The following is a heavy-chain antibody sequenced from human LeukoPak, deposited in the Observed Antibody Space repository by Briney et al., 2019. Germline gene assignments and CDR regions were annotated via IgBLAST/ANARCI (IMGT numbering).Heavy chain of an antibody. Sequence: GGSLRLSCAASGFTFSNAWMSWVRQAPGKGLEWVGRIKSKTDGGTTDYAAPVKGRFTISRDDSKNTLYLQMNSLKTEDTAVYYCTTDYARTYYDILTGYYGGRYWGQGTLVTASS. V-gene: IGHV3-15*01. CDR1: GFTFSNAW. CDR2: IKSKTDGGTT. J-gene: IGHJ4*02. CDR3: TTDYARTYYDILTGYYGGRY. D-gene: IGHD3-9*01.